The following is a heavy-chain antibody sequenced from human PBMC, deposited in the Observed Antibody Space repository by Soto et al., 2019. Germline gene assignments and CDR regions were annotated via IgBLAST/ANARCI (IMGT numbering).Heavy chain of an antibody. Sequence: QVQLVQSGAEVKKSGASVKVSCKASGYTFTSHDINWVRQATGQGLEWMGWMNPNRCNTGYAQKFQGRVTMTRNTSISTAYMELSSLRSEDTAVYYCARWDYGYYARFDYWGQGTLVTVSS. V-gene: IGHV1-8*01. J-gene: IGHJ4*02. CDR1: GYTFTSHD. D-gene: IGHD4-17*01. CDR3: ARWDYGYYARFDY. CDR2: MNPNRCNT.